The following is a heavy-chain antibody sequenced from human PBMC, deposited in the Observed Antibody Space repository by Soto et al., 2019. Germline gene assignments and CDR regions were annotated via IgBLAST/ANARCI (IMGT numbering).Heavy chain of an antibody. CDR1: GYTFTSYG. V-gene: IGHV1-18*01. CDR3: ARDAPVVGATYYYGMDV. Sequence: ASIKVYCKASGYTFTSYGISWVRQAPGQVLEWMGWISAYNGNTNYAQKLQGRVTMTTDTSTSTAYMELRSLRSDDTAVYYCARDAPVVGATYYYGMDVWGQGTTVTVSS. J-gene: IGHJ6*02. CDR2: ISAYNGNT. D-gene: IGHD1-26*01.